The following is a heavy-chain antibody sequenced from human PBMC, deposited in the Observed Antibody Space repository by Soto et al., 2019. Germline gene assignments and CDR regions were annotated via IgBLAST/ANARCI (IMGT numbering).Heavy chain of an antibody. V-gene: IGHV1-2*02. CDR3: AREWDQEMVPRADY. CDR1: GYTFTAYS. CDR2: INPKNGDT. D-gene: IGHD3-10*01. Sequence: QVQLVQSGAEVKKPGASVKVSCKASGYTFTAYSIHWVRQAPGQGLEWMGWINPKNGDTNTAQKFQGRVTMTRDTSITTDYMELTSLRSDDTAIYYCAREWDQEMVPRADYWGKVSLVTVSS. J-gene: IGHJ4*02.